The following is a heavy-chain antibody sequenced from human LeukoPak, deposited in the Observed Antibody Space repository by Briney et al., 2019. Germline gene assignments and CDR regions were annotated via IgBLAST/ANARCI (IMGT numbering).Heavy chain of an antibody. D-gene: IGHD1-7*01. CDR3: ARAHNWKYGSFDF. J-gene: IGHJ4*02. Sequence: GGPLRLSCAASGFTFSSYSMNWVRQAPGKGLEWVSCISSSSSYIYYADSVKGRFTISRDNAKNSLYPQMNSLRAEDTAVYYCARAHNWKYGSFDFWGQGTLVTVSS. CDR2: ISSSSSYI. V-gene: IGHV3-21*01. CDR1: GFTFSSYS.